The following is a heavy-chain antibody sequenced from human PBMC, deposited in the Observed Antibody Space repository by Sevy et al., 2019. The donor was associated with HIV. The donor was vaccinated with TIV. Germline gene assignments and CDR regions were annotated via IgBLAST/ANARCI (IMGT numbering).Heavy chain of an antibody. CDR1: SGSFSAYY. J-gene: IGHJ4*02. V-gene: IGHV4-34*01. CDR3: ARGVTVTTVPYYFDY. Sequence: SETLSLTCAVYSGSFSAYYWSWIRQPPGKGLEWIGEIKHSGSTNYNPSLKSPVTISLHTSKNQFSLRLTSVTAADTAVYYCARGVTVTTVPYYFDYRGQGTLVNASS. D-gene: IGHD4-4*01. CDR2: IKHSGST.